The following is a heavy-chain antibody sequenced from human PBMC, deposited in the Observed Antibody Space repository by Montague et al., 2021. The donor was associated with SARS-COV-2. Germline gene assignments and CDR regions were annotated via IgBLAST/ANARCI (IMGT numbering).Heavy chain of an antibody. CDR3: ARHLAISGPAAVFDY. CDR1: GDSISSGYFY. CDR2: IHYSGIT. V-gene: IGHV4-39*01. J-gene: IGHJ4*02. Sequence: SETLSLTCTVSGDSISSGYFYWGWIRQPPGKGLEWVGTIHYSGITYYNPSLKSRVTISVDTSRNQFSLKLSSMTAADTAIYCCARHLAISGPAAVFDYWGQGTLVTVSS. D-gene: IGHD2-2*01.